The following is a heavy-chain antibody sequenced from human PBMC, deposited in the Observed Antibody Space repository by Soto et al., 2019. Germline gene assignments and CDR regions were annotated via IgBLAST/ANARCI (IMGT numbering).Heavy chain of an antibody. J-gene: IGHJ4*02. CDR1: GFTFSSYW. CDR2: INSDGSST. V-gene: IGHV3-74*01. CDR3: VRTSLVVAAATREDY. D-gene: IGHD2-15*01. Sequence: EVQLVESGGGLVQPGGSLRLSCAASGFTFSSYWRPGVRQAPGKGRVWVSRINSDGSSTSYADSVKGRFTISRDNAKNTLYLQMNSLRAEDTAVYYCVRTSLVVAAATREDYWGQGTLVTVSS.